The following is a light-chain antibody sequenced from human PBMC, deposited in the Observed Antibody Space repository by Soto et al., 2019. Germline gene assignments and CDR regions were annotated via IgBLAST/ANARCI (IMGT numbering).Light chain of an antibody. Sequence: QSALTQPASVSGSPGQSITIPCTGTSSDVGGYNYVSWYQQHPDKAPKLIIFDVTNRPSGVSNRFSGSKSGNTASLTISGLQAGDEADYYCSSFTTSSTYVFGTGTKVTVL. J-gene: IGLJ1*01. CDR1: SSDVGGYNY. V-gene: IGLV2-14*01. CDR3: SSFTTSSTYV. CDR2: DVT.